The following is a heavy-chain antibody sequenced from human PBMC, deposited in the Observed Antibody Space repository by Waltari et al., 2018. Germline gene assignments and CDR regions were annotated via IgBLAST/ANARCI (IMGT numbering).Heavy chain of an antibody. J-gene: IGHJ4*02. CDR2: SYSGGSST. CDR3: AKTDDYGDYFDY. CDR1: GFTFSSYA. D-gene: IGHD4-17*01. V-gene: IGHV3-23*03. Sequence: EVQLLESGGGLVQPGGSLRLSCAASGFTFSSYAMSWVRQAPGKGLEWVSVSYSGGSSTYYADSVKGRFTISRDNSKNTLYLQMNSLRAEDTAVYYCAKTDDYGDYFDYWAQGTLVTVSS.